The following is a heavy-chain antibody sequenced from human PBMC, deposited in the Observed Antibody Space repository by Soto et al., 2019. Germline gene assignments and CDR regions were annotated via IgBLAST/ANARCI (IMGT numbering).Heavy chain of an antibody. V-gene: IGHV4-59*01. CDR1: GGSISSYY. CDR3: ARGLEEWGKPTVI. CDR2: IYYSGST. D-gene: IGHD3-3*01. J-gene: IGHJ3*02. Sequence: SETLSLTCTVSGGSISSYYWSWIRQPPGKGLEWIGYIYYSGSTNYNPSLKSRVTISVDTSKNQFSLKLSSVTAADTAVYYCARGLEEWGKPTVIWGQGTLVTVSS.